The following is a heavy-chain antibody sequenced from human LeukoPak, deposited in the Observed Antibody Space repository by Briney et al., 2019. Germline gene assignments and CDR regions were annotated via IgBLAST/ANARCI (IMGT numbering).Heavy chain of an antibody. CDR1: GGSFSGYY. D-gene: IGHD2-8*02. V-gene: IGHV4-30-4*08. CDR2: IYYSGST. Sequence: PSETLSLTCAVYGGSFSGYYWSWIRQPPGKGLEWIGYIYYSGSTYYNPSLKSRVTISVDTSKNQFSLKLSSVTAADTAVYYCARAPIGTGGVWHFDYWGQGTLVTVSS. CDR3: ARAPIGTGGVWHFDY. J-gene: IGHJ4*02.